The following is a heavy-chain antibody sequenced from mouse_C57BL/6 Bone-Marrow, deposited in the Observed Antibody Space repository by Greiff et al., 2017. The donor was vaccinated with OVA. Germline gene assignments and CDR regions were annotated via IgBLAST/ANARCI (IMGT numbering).Heavy chain of an antibody. V-gene: IGHV1-80*01. CDR3: ARKHYPWYFDV. D-gene: IGHD5-5*01. CDR2: IYPGDGDT. CDR1: GYAFSSYW. J-gene: IGHJ1*03. Sequence: QVQLQQSGAELVKPGASVKISCKASGYAFSSYWMNWVKQRPGKGLEWIGQIYPGDGDTNYNGKFKGKATLTADKSSSTAYMQRSSLTSEDSAVYFGARKHYPWYFDVWGTGTTVTVSS.